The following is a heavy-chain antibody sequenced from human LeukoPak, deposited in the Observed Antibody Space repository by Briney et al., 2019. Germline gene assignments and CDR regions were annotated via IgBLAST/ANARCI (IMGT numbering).Heavy chain of an antibody. CDR1: GGSISSSNW. J-gene: IGHJ6*03. CDR3: ASITSNYYYYMDV. D-gene: IGHD3-10*01. CDR2: IYHSGST. Sequence: PSETLSLTCAVSGGSISSSNWWSWVRQPPGKGLEWIGEIYHSGSTNYNPSLKSRVTISVDKSKNQFSLKLSSVTAADTAVYYCASITSNYYYYMDVWGKGTTVTVSS. V-gene: IGHV4-4*02.